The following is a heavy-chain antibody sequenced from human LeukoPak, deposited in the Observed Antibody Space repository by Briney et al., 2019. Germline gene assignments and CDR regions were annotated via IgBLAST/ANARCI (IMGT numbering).Heavy chain of an antibody. Sequence: ASVKVSCKASGYTFTGYYMHWVRQAPGQGLEWMGWIYPNSGATHYAQIFQGRVTMTRDTSISTAYMELSSLRSDDAAVYYCARIVDTHMDSWGQGTLVTVSS. J-gene: IGHJ4*02. CDR3: ARIVDTHMDS. D-gene: IGHD3-16*02. CDR1: GYTFTGYY. CDR2: IYPNSGAT. V-gene: IGHV1-2*02.